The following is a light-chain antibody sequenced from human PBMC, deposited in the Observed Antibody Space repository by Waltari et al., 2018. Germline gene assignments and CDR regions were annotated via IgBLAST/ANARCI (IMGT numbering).Light chain of an antibody. CDR3: SSYTISSLYV. CDR1: SSDIGVYNS. J-gene: IGLJ1*01. V-gene: IGLV2-14*01. Sequence: QSALTQPASVSGSPGQSITISCTGTSSDIGVYNSVSWYQQHPGKTPNFMIYDVSKRPSVVSNRVSGSKSGNTASLTISGLQAEDEADYYCSSYTISSLYVFGTGTKVTVL. CDR2: DVS.